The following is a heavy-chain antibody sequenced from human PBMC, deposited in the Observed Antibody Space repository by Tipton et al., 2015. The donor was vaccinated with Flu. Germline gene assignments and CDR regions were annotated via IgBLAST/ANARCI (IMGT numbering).Heavy chain of an antibody. V-gene: IGHV4-59*01. D-gene: IGHD3-3*01. J-gene: IGHJ6*03. CDR2: IYYSGST. CDR3: ARYMYYDFWSGYYTGGEVMDV. CDR1: GGSISSYY. Sequence: TLSLTCTVSGGSISSYYWSWIRQPPGKGLEWIGYIYYSGSTNYNPSLKSRVTISVDTSKNQFSLKLSSVTAADTAVYYCARYMYYDFWSGYYTGGEVMDVWGKGTTVTVSS.